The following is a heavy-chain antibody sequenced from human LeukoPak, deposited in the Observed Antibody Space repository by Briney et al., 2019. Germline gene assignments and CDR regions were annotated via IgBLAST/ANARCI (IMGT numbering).Heavy chain of an antibody. CDR2: INHSGST. J-gene: IGHJ4*02. CDR1: GGSINSSNW. V-gene: IGHV4-4*02. Sequence: SETLSLTCAVSGGSINSSNWWSWVRQPPGKGLEWIGEINHSGSTNYNPSLKSRVTISVDTSKNQFSLKLSSVTAADTAVYYCARSYMGLARRDYFDYWGQGTLVTVSS. CDR3: ARSYMGLARRDYFDY. D-gene: IGHD6-6*01.